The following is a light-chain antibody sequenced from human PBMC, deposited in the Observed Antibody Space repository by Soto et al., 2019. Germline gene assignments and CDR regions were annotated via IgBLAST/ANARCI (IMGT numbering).Light chain of an antibody. Sequence: DVEMTQSPATLSASVGDKVTLPCRASQTISSWLAWYQQKPGKAPKVLIFDASSLTTGVPSRFSGSGSGTEFTLTISSLQSEDFTVYYCQQYGSSLGTFGGGTKVDIK. CDR3: QQYGSSLGT. CDR2: DAS. CDR1: QTISSW. J-gene: IGKJ4*02. V-gene: IGKV1-5*01.